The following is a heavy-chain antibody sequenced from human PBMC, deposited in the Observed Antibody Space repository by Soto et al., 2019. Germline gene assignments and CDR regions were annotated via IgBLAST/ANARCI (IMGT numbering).Heavy chain of an antibody. D-gene: IGHD3-10*01. CDR1: GFTFSSYW. J-gene: IGHJ6*02. CDR3: ARGITYYYGVDV. CDR2: INSDGSTT. V-gene: IGHV3-74*01. Sequence: GGSLRLSCAASGFTFSSYWMHWVRQAPGKGLVWVSRINSDGSTTSYADSVKGRFTISRDNAKNTVFLQMSSLRAEDTAVYYCARGITYYYGVDVWGQGTTVTVSS.